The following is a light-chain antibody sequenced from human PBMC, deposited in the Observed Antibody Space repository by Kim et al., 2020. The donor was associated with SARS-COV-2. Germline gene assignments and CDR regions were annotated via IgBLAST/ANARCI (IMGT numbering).Light chain of an antibody. J-gene: IGLJ3*02. CDR1: NIGSKS. CDR2: YDS. Sequence: SYELTQPPSASVAPGQTATITCGGNNIGSKSVHWYQQKPGQAPVLVIYYDSDRPSGVPERFSGSNSGTTATLTISRVESGDEADYYCQVWDSSISRRVFGGGTQLTVL. CDR3: QVWDSSISRRV. V-gene: IGLV3-21*04.